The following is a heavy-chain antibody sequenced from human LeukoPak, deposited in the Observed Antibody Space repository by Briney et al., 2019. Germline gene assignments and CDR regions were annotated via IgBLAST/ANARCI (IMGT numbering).Heavy chain of an antibody. CDR3: ARRYGGWFDP. CDR1: GGSFSGYY. D-gene: IGHD3-10*01. Sequence: ASETLSLTCAVYGGSFSGYYWIWIRQPPGKGLEWIGEINHSGSTNYNPSLKSRVTVSVDTSKNQFSLKLSSVTAADTAVYYCARRYGGWFDPWGQGTLVTVSS. CDR2: INHSGST. V-gene: IGHV4-34*01. J-gene: IGHJ5*02.